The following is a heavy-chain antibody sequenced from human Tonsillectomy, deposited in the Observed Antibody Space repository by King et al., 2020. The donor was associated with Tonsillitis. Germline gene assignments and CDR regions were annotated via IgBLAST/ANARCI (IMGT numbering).Heavy chain of an antibody. CDR3: AKGVARRSYFDY. Sequence: VKLVESGGGLVQPGRSLRLSCAASGFTFDDYAMHWVRQAPGKGLEWVSGISWNSGTIGYADSVKGRFTISRDNAKNSLYLQMNSLRAEDTALYYCAKGVARRSYFDYWGQGTLVTVSS. J-gene: IGHJ4*02. D-gene: IGHD2-15*01. V-gene: IGHV3-9*01. CDR2: ISWNSGTI. CDR1: GFTFDDYA.